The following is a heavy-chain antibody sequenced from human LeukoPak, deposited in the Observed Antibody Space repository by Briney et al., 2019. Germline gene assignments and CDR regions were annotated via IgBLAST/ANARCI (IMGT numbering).Heavy chain of an antibody. Sequence: SVKVSCKASGGTFSSYAISWVRQAPGQGPEWMGGIIPIFGTANYAQKFQGRVTITADESTSTAYMELSSLRSEDTAVYYCARTQYYDFWRVPGSYFDYWGQGTLLTVSS. CDR2: IIPIFGTA. CDR3: ARTQYYDFWRVPGSYFDY. J-gene: IGHJ4*02. D-gene: IGHD3-3*01. V-gene: IGHV1-69*13. CDR1: GGTFSSYA.